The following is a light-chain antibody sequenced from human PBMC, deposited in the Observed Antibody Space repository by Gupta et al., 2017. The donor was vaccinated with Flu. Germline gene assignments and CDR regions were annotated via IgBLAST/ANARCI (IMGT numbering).Light chain of an antibody. CDR1: SSNIGAGYD. J-gene: IGLJ1*01. Sequence: QSVLTQPPSLSEAPGQRVTISCTGSSSNIGAGYDVQWYQQLPGTAPKLLIYGSSNRPSGVPDRFSASKPGTSASLAITGLQAEDEADYYCQSHDSSLSGYVFGTGTKVTVL. CDR3: QSHDSSLSGYV. CDR2: GSS. V-gene: IGLV1-40*01.